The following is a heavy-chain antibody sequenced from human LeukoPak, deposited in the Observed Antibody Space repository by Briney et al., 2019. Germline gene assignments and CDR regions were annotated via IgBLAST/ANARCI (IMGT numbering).Heavy chain of an antibody. Sequence: GGSLRLSCAASGFTVSSNYMSWVRQAPGKGLEWVLVIYSGGSTYYADSVKGRFTISRDNSKNTLYLQMNSLRAEDTAVYYCARLIDYGDYRYWGQGTLVTVSS. D-gene: IGHD4-17*01. V-gene: IGHV3-53*01. J-gene: IGHJ4*02. CDR3: ARLIDYGDYRY. CDR1: GFTVSSNY. CDR2: IYSGGST.